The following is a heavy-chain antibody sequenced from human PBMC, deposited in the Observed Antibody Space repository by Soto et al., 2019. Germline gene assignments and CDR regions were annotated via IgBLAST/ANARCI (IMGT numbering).Heavy chain of an antibody. CDR2: IVPTVDTS. Sequence: WASVKVSCKTSGATLSSYAITWVRQAPGQGLEWMGGIVPTVDTSTYAQKFQGRVTITADKFTNTVYMELSSLRSDDTAVYYCVRVVAIPGYPDNWGQGTLVTVSS. D-gene: IGHD5-12*01. V-gene: IGHV1-69*06. CDR3: VRVVAIPGYPDN. J-gene: IGHJ4*02. CDR1: GATLSSYA.